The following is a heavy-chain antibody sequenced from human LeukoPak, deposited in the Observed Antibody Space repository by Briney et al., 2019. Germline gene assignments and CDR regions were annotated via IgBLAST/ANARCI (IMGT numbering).Heavy chain of an antibody. CDR2: VIPIFGTA. CDR3: ARDRDYYDSSGYYYGDWYFEL. Sequence: ASVKVSCKASGYTFTSYYMHWVRQAPGQGLEWMGGVIPIFGTANYAQKFQGRVTMTADESTSTAYMELSSLRSEDTAVYYCARDRDYYDSSGYYYGDWYFELWGRGTLVTVSS. J-gene: IGHJ2*01. D-gene: IGHD3-22*01. CDR1: GYTFTSYY. V-gene: IGHV1-69*13.